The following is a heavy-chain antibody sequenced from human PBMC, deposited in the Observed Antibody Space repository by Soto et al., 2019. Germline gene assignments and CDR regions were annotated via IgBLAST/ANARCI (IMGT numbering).Heavy chain of an antibody. V-gene: IGHV3-23*01. J-gene: IGHJ3*02. D-gene: IGHD3-10*01. CDR1: GFAFGNYP. CDR2: ISGSGGRT. Sequence: EAKLLQSGGGLVPPGGSLRLSCVASGFAFGNYPMAWVRQTPGTGLQWISTISGSGGRTAYEDSVRGRFTVSIDHSKDTVHLQMTSLRADDTAVYYCAKDRTMARGIRAFDIWGQGTTVTISS. CDR3: AKDRTMARGIRAFDI.